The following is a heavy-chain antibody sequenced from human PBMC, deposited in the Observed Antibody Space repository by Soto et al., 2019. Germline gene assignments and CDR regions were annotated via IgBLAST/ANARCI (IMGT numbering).Heavy chain of an antibody. Sequence: TSETLSLTCAVSGGSISNGGYSWSWIRQPPGKGLEWIGYIYHSGSTYYNPSLKSRVTISVDRSKNQFSLKLSSVTAADTAVYYCARSEIVLVPAAMDHAAGWFDPWGQGTLVTVSS. CDR2: IYHSGST. J-gene: IGHJ5*02. V-gene: IGHV4-30-2*01. CDR3: ARSEIVLVPAAMDHAAGWFDP. D-gene: IGHD2-2*01. CDR1: GGSISNGGYS.